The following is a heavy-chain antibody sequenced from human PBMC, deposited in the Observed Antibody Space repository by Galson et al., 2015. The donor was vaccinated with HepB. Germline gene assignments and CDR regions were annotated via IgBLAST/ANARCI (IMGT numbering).Heavy chain of an antibody. Sequence: SVKVSCKASGYTFTSYGISWVRQAPGQGLEWMGIINPSGGSTSYAQKFQGRVTMTRDTSTSTVYMELSSLRSEDTAVYYCARDTEKLRVGEAFDIWGQGTMVTVSS. CDR2: INPSGGST. J-gene: IGHJ3*02. CDR1: GYTFTSYG. V-gene: IGHV1-46*03. CDR3: ARDTEKLRVGEAFDI. D-gene: IGHD4-17*01.